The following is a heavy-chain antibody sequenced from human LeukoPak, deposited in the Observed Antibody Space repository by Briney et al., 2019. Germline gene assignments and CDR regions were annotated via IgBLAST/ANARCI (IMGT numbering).Heavy chain of an antibody. CDR3: ATSGGSDY. V-gene: IGHV3-30-3*01. J-gene: IGHJ4*02. CDR1: GFTFSSYA. CDR2: ISYDGSNK. Sequence: GGSLRLSCAASGFTFSSYAMHWVRQAPGKGLEWVAVISYDGSNKYYADSVKGRFTISRDNSKNTLHLQMNSLRAEDTAVYYCATSGGSDYWGQGTLVTVSS. D-gene: IGHD2-15*01.